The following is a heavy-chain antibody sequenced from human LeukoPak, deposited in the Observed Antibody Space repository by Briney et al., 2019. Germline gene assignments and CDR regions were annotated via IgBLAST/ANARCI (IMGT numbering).Heavy chain of an antibody. V-gene: IGHV3-15*01. J-gene: IGHJ4*02. CDR2: INSKTDGGTT. D-gene: IGHD4-23*01. Sequence: GGSLRLSCAASGFTFSNARMSWVRQAPGKGLEWVGRINSKTDGGTTDYAAPVKGRFTISRDDSKNTLSLHMNSLKTEDTAVYYCTTEVGTPMYYFDYWGQGTLVTVSS. CDR1: GFTFSNAR. CDR3: TTEVGTPMYYFDY.